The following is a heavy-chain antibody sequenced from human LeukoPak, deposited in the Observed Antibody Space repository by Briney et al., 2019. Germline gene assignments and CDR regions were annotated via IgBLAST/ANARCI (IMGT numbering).Heavy chain of an antibody. V-gene: IGHV3-23*01. J-gene: IGHJ6*02. Sequence: PGGSLRLSCAASGFTFSSYAMSWVRQAPGKGLEWVSVISGSGGSTYYADSVEGRFTISRDNSKNTLYLQMNSLRAEDTAVYYCAKDWAYCSSTSCPESYYYGMDVWGQGTTVTVSS. CDR1: GFTFSSYA. CDR3: AKDWAYCSSTSCPESYYYGMDV. D-gene: IGHD2-2*01. CDR2: ISGSGGST.